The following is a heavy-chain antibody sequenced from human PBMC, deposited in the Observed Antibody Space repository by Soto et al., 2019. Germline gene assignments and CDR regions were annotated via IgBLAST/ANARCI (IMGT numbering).Heavy chain of an antibody. Sequence: ASVKVSCKASGYTFTDYYMYWVRQAPGQGLEWMGWINPNRGSTDYLQKFQGRVTMTRDPSISTIYMELSSLRSDDTAVYYCAKVSGPSSAYYFALDVWGQGTTVT. CDR2: INPNRGST. V-gene: IGHV1-2*02. CDR3: AKVSGPSSAYYFALDV. J-gene: IGHJ6*02. D-gene: IGHD3-9*01. CDR1: GYTFTDYY.